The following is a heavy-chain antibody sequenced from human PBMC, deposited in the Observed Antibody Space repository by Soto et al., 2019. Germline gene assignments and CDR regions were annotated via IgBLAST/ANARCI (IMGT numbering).Heavy chain of an antibody. D-gene: IGHD4-17*01. CDR2: IINXLGIE. V-gene: IGHV1-69*04. J-gene: IGHJ4*02. Sequence: SVKVSCRSSELTFSRYTISWVRQAPGQGLEWMGRIINXLGIEXYAQKFKGRVXXTADKYTXXDYMELRSMRSEDTAVYYCARDLTTVTKSMFDYWGQGTLVTVSS. CDR3: ARDLTTVTKSMFDY. CDR1: ELTFSRYT.